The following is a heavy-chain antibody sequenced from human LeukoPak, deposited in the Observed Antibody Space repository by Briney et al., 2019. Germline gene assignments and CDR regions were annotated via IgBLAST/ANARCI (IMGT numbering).Heavy chain of an antibody. D-gene: IGHD3-22*01. V-gene: IGHV4-30-2*01. Sequence: SETLSLTCAVSGGSISTADYSWSWIRLPPGKGLEWIGYIYHSYSTYYNPSLKSRVTISVDRSKNQFSLKLSSVTAADTAVYYCARALGHYGSSDYRPSSEFDPWGQGTLVTVSS. CDR1: GGSISTADYS. J-gene: IGHJ5*02. CDR2: IYHSYST. CDR3: ARALGHYGSSDYRPSSEFDP.